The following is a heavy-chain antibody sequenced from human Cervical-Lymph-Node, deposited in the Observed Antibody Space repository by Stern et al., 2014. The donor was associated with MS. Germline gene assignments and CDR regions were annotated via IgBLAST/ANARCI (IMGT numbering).Heavy chain of an antibody. CDR1: GYTFTSYY. J-gene: IGHJ6*02. Sequence: VQLVESGAEVKKPGASVKVSCKASGYTFTSYYMHWGRQAPGKGLEWMGLINPTGGSTSYAQKFQGRLTMTRDTSTSTVYMELSSLRSDDTAVYYCAREVTGHRLGMMDVWGQGTTVTVSS. D-gene: IGHD2-21*02. CDR3: AREVTGHRLGMMDV. V-gene: IGHV1-46*01. CDR2: INPTGGST.